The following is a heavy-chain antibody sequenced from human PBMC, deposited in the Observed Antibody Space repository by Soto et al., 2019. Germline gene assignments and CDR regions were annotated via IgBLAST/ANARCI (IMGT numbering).Heavy chain of an antibody. CDR1: GGSISRDYYY. CDR3: APDTTMGGPNWFDP. J-gene: IGHJ5*02. D-gene: IGHD5-18*01. V-gene: IGHV4-31*03. CDR2: IYYSGST. Sequence: SLSLACTVSGGSISRDYYYWSCIRQHPGEGLEWIGYIYYSGSTYYNPSLKSRVSISVETSRNQFSLKLSAVTAADTAVHYCAPDTTMGGPNWFDPCGQRTLVTVSS.